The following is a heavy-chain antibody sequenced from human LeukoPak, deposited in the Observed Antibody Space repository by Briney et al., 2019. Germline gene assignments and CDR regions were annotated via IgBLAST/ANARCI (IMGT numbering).Heavy chain of an antibody. CDR1: GGSISSSSYY. V-gene: IGHV4-39*01. D-gene: IGHD3-22*01. CDR3: ARHLYYYDSSGYYFNWFDP. CDR2: IYYSGST. Sequence: PSETLSLTCTVSGGSISSSSYYWGWIRQPPGKGLEWIGSIYYSGSTYYNPSLKSRVTISVDTSKNQFSLKLSSVTAADTAVYYCARHLYYYDSSGYYFNWFDPWGQGTLVTVSS. J-gene: IGHJ5*02.